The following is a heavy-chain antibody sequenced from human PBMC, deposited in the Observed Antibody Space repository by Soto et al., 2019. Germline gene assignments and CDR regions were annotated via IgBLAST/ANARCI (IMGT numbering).Heavy chain of an antibody. J-gene: IGHJ4*02. CDR2: ISADNGNT. CDR1: GYTFTNYA. CDR3: ARDLGFFERPRNLDY. V-gene: IGHV1-3*01. D-gene: IGHD3-3*01. Sequence: ASVRVSCNASGYTFTNYAMHWVRQAPGQRLEWMGWISADNGNTKYSQKFQGRVTITRDTSASTAYMELSSLTSEDTAVYYCARDLGFFERPRNLDYWGQGTLVTVSS.